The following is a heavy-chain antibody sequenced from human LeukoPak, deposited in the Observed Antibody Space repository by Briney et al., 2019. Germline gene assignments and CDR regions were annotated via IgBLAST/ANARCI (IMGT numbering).Heavy chain of an antibody. Sequence: ASVKVSCKASGYTFTGYYMHWVRQAPGQGLEWMGWINPNSGGTNYAQKFQGRVTMTRDTSINTAYMELSSLRSDDTAVYYCAREDIVEVSAAKDYWGHGTLVTVSS. CDR2: INPNSGGT. J-gene: IGHJ4*01. V-gene: IGHV1-2*02. CDR3: AREDIVEVSAAKDY. D-gene: IGHD2-2*01. CDR1: GYTFTGYY.